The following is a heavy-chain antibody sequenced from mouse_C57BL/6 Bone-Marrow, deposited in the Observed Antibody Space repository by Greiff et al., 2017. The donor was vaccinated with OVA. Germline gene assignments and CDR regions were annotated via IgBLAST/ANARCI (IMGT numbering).Heavy chain of an antibody. D-gene: IGHD4-1*01. J-gene: IGHJ4*01. CDR3: ARPGFYARDY. CDR1: GFTFSDYG. Sequence: EVQLVESGGGLVKPGGSLKLSCAASGFTFSDYGMHWVRQTPEKGLEWVAYISSGSSTIYYADTVKGRFTISRDNAKNTLFLQMTSLRSEDTAMYYCARPGFYARDYWGQGTSVTGSS. CDR2: ISSGSSTI. V-gene: IGHV5-17*01.